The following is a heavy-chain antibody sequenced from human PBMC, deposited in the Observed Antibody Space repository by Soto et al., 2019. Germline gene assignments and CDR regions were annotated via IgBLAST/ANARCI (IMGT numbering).Heavy chain of an antibody. CDR3: ARGGATAYDSVGGSYRVLTGDLDS. Sequence: GGSLRLSCAASGVTFSDFFMSWIRQAPGKGLEWISYISRNSDFSNYADSVKSRFTISRDNAKNSLYLQMNSLRAEDTAVYYCARGGATAYDSVGGSYRVLTGDLDSWGHGTLVTGSS. V-gene: IGHV3-11*06. CDR2: ISRNSDFS. CDR1: GVTFSDFF. J-gene: IGHJ5*01. D-gene: IGHD3-16*02.